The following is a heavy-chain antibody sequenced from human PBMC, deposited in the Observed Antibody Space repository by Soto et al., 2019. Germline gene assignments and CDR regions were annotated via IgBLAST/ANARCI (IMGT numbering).Heavy chain of an antibody. Sequence: QVQLVQSGAEVKKPGSSVKVSCKASGGTFSSYAISWVRQAPGQGLEWMGGIIPTFGTANYEQKFQGRVTLTADESKSTAYMELSGLRFEDTAVYYCARYRQPRFHHDAFDIWGQGTIVTVSS. CDR2: IIPTFGTA. V-gene: IGHV1-69*12. CDR3: ARYRQPRFHHDAFDI. J-gene: IGHJ3*02. D-gene: IGHD2-2*01. CDR1: GGTFSSYA.